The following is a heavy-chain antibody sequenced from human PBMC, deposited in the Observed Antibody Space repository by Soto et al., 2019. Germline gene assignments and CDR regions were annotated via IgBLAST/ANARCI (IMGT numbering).Heavy chain of an antibody. D-gene: IGHD2-21*02. V-gene: IGHV4-61*01. Sequence: SETLSLTCTVSGGSVSSGNYYWSWIRQPPGKGLEWIGYIDYSGSIKYNPSLKSRVTISVDTSKNQFSLKLNSVTAADTAVYYYARDLWGYCGADCYPLDVWGQGTTVTVSS. CDR2: IDYSGSI. J-gene: IGHJ6*02. CDR1: GGSVSSGNYY. CDR3: ARDLWGYCGADCYPLDV.